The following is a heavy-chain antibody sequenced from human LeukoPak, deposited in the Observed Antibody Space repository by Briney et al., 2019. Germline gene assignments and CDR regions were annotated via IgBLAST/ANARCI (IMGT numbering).Heavy chain of an antibody. J-gene: IGHJ4*02. Sequence: PGGSLRLSCAASGFTFSSYGMHWVRQAPGKGLEWVSAISGSGGSTYYADSVKGRFTISRDNSKNTLFLQMNSLRAEDTAIYYCAKDGRGYNPVTCWGQGTLVTVSS. CDR3: AKDGRGYNPVTC. D-gene: IGHD5-24*01. CDR1: GFTFSSYG. CDR2: ISGSGGST. V-gene: IGHV3-23*01.